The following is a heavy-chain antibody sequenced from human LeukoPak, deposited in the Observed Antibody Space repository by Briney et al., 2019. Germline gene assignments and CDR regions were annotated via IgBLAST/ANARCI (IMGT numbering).Heavy chain of an antibody. V-gene: IGHV3-30*02. CDR3: AKDSGYSGYDPSPRTGY. Sequence: GGSLRLSCAASGFTFSSYGMHWVRQAPGKGLEWVAFIRYDGSNKYYADSVKGRFTISRDNSKNTLYLQMNSLRAEDTAVYYCAKDSGYSGYDPSPRTGYWGQGTLVTVSS. CDR2: IRYDGSNK. CDR1: GFTFSSYG. J-gene: IGHJ4*02. D-gene: IGHD5-12*01.